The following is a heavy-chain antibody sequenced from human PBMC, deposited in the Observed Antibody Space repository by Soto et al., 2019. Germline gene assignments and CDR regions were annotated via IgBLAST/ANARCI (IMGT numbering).Heavy chain of an antibody. Sequence: PPLVNPPETLTLTCSVSGFSLTDTRMGVSWIRQAPGKALEWLAHIISNDDKSYSTSLKSRLTISKDTSKSQVVLRMTNMDPVDTGRYYCARALFYSDSDGYYFEFDYWGPGTLVTVSS. V-gene: IGHV2-26*01. CDR1: GFSLTDTRMG. CDR3: ARALFYSDSDGYYFEFDY. D-gene: IGHD3-22*01. CDR2: IISNDDK. J-gene: IGHJ4*02.